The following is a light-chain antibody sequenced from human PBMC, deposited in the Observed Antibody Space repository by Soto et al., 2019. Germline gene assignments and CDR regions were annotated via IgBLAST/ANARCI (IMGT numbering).Light chain of an antibody. J-gene: IGKJ1*01. Sequence: DIQMTQSPSTLSASVGDRVTITCRASQSISSRLTWYQQKPGKPPQLLIYDAPSLKSGVPSRFSGSGSGTEFTLTVSSLQPDEFAAYYCQQYNSYPWTFGQGTKVEIK. CDR1: QSISSR. V-gene: IGKV1-5*01. CDR2: DAP. CDR3: QQYNSYPWT.